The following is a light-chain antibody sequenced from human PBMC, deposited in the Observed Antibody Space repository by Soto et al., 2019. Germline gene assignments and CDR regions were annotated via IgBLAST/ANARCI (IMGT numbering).Light chain of an antibody. CDR1: QSVLYNSNNKNY. J-gene: IGKJ2*01. CDR2: WAS. Sequence: DIVMTQSPDSLAVSLGERATIHCTSRQSVLYNSNNKNYLAWYQQKPGQPPKLLLYWASTRASGVPDRFSGSGSGADFTLTISSLQAEDVAIYYCQQHFSTPYTFGQGTKVEIK. V-gene: IGKV4-1*01. CDR3: QQHFSTPYT.